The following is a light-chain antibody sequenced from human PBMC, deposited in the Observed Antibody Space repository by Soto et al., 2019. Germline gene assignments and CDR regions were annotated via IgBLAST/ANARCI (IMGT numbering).Light chain of an antibody. Sequence: EIVMTQSPATLSVSPGERETLSCRASQSVSSNLAWYQQKPGQAPRLLIYGASTRATGIPARFSGSGSGTEFTLTISSLQSEDFAVYYCQQYNNWGWTFGQGTKVDIK. V-gene: IGKV3-15*01. J-gene: IGKJ1*01. CDR1: QSVSSN. CDR2: GAS. CDR3: QQYNNWGWT.